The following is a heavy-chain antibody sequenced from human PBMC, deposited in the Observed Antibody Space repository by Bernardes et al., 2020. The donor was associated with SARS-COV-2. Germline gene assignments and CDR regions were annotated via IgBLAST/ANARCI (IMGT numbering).Heavy chain of an antibody. V-gene: IGHV4-59*01. D-gene: IGHD3-10*01. Sequence: TLSLTCTVSGGSIGSYYWAWIRQPPGKGLEWIGYIYYSGTTNYNPSLKSRVTISVDRSQNQFSLNLSSVTPADTAVYYCARDLSHLVRRGFDLWGRGTLVTVSS. CDR2: IYYSGTT. J-gene: IGHJ2*01. CDR3: ARDLSHLVRRGFDL. CDR1: GGSIGSYY.